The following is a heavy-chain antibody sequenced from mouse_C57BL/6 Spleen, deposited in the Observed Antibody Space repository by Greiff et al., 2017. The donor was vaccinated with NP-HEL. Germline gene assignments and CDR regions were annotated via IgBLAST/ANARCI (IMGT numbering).Heavy chain of an antibody. CDR1: GYSFTGYY. V-gene: IGHV1-42*01. CDR3: ARSDSSGPFDY. CDR2: INPSTGGT. J-gene: IGHJ2*01. Sequence: VQLQQSGPELVKPGASVKISCKASGYSFTGYYMNWVKQSPEKSLEWIGEINPSTGGTTYNQKFKAKATLTVAKSSSTAYMQLKSLTSEDSAVYYCARSDSSGPFDYWGQGTTLTVSS. D-gene: IGHD3-2*02.